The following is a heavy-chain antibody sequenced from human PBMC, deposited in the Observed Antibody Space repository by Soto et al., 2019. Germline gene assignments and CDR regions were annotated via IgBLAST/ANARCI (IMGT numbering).Heavy chain of an antibody. D-gene: IGHD5-12*01. V-gene: IGHV4-39*01. Sequence: SETLSLTCTVSGASITSSSYFWGWIRQPPGKGLEWIGNIHYRGSTYYNASLKSRVTISVDTSKNKFTLRLSSVTAADSAVYSCARGIGYYFDSWGQGTLVTV. CDR2: IHYRGST. CDR3: ARGIGYYFDS. CDR1: GASITSSSYF. J-gene: IGHJ4*02.